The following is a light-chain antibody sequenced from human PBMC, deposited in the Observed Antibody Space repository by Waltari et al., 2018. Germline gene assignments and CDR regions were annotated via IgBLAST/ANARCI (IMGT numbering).Light chain of an antibody. Sequence: DIQMTQSPPTLYASVGDRVTITCRDSENINNWLAWDQQKPGKAPGLLIYKSSSLQTGVPGRFSGSGSGTEFTLTINSLQLDDSATYHCQQYRTFHWTFGQGTKVEIK. CDR3: QQYRTFHWT. CDR1: ENINNW. V-gene: IGKV1-5*03. J-gene: IGKJ1*01. CDR2: KSS.